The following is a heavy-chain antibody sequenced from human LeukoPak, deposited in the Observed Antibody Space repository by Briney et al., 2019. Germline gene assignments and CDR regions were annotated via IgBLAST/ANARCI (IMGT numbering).Heavy chain of an antibody. V-gene: IGHV5-51*01. CDR2: ISPGDSDT. J-gene: IGHJ3*02. CDR1: GYRFTDYW. CDR3: ARQGSGGSSGAFDI. D-gene: IGHD2-15*01. Sequence: GESLKISCKGSGYRFTDYWIVWVRQMPGRGLECMGVISPGDSDTTYSPSFQGQVTISADKSISTAYLQWSSLNASDTAMYYCARQGSGGSSGAFDIWGQGTMVTVSS.